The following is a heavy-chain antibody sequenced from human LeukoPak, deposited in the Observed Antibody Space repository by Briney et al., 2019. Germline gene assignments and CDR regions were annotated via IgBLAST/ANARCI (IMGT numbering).Heavy chain of an antibody. CDR1: GFTFSSYA. J-gene: IGHJ4*02. D-gene: IGHD6-13*01. Sequence: GGSLRLSCAASGFTFSSYAMSWVRQAPGKRLEWVSSISGSGGSTYYADSVKGRFTISRDNAKNSLYLQMNSLRAEDTALYYCAKDISWGAAALTTPDYWGQGTLVTVSS. CDR2: ISGSGGST. CDR3: AKDISWGAAALTTPDY. V-gene: IGHV3-23*01.